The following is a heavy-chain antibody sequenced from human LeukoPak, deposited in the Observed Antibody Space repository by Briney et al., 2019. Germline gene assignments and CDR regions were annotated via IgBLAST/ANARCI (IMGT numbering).Heavy chain of an antibody. Sequence: GESLKISCQGSGYSFTSYWIGWVRQMPGKGLEWLGIIYTGDSDTRYSPSFQGQVTISTDKSISTAYLQLSSLKASDTAMYYCARVVTFGGVIVYFDYWGQGTLVTVSS. J-gene: IGHJ4*02. CDR1: GYSFTSYW. CDR2: IYTGDSDT. CDR3: ARVVTFGGVIVYFDY. D-gene: IGHD3-16*02. V-gene: IGHV5-51*01.